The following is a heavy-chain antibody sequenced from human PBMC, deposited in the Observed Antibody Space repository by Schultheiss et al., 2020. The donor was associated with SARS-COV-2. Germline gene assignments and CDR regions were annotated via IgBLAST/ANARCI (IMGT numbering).Heavy chain of an antibody. V-gene: IGHV3-33*03. CDR3: VKDRGRLQWLFSYFDS. J-gene: IGHJ4*02. D-gene: IGHD4-11*01. CDR2: IWYDGSNK. Sequence: GESLKISCSASGFTFSSYAMHWVRQAPGKGLEWVAVIWYDGSNKYYADSVKGRFTISRDNSKNTLYLQMNRLRPEDTAVYYCVKDRGRLQWLFSYFDSWGQGTLVTVSS. CDR1: GFTFSSYA.